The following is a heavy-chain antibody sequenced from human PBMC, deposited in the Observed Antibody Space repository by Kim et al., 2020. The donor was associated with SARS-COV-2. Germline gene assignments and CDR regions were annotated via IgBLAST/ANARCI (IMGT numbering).Heavy chain of an antibody. V-gene: IGHV4-39*01. J-gene: IGHJ5*02. CDR2: IYYSGST. D-gene: IGHD6-19*01. CDR3: ASLRRGAVAGIIGTSNNWFDP. Sequence: SETLSLTCTVSGCSISSSSYYWGWIRQPPGKGLEWIGSIYYSGSTYYNPSLKSRVTISVDTSKNQFSLKLSSVTAADTAVYYCASLRRGAVAGIIGTSNNWFDPWGQGALVSVSS. CDR1: GCSISSSSYY.